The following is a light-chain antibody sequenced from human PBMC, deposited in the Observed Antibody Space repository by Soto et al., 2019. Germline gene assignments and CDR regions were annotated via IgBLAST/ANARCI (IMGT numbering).Light chain of an antibody. V-gene: IGKV3-11*01. CDR3: QQRDNWPLT. J-gene: IGKJ4*01. Sequence: EIVLTQSPATLSLSPGERATLSCRASQSVSNYLACYQQKPGQAPRLLIYDASKRATGIPARFTGRGSGTDFTVTISSLGPEDFAVYYFQQRDNWPLTFGGGTKVEIK. CDR2: DAS. CDR1: QSVSNY.